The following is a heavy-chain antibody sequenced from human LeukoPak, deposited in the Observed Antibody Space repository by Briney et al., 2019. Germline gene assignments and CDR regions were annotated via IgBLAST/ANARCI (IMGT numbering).Heavy chain of an antibody. CDR3: TRDGPRSSGYPDT. Sequence: SETLSLTCTVSGGSISSGGYYWSWIRQHPGKGLEWIGYIYYSGSTYYNPSLKSRVTISVDTSKSQFSLKLSSVTAADTAVYYGTRDGPRSSGYPDTWGQGTLVTVSS. D-gene: IGHD3-22*01. V-gene: IGHV4-31*03. CDR1: GGSISSGGYY. J-gene: IGHJ5*02. CDR2: IYYSGST.